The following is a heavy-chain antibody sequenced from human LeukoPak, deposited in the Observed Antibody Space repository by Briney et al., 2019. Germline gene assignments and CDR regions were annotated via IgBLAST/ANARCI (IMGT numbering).Heavy chain of an antibody. Sequence: SETLSLTCNVSGGSISRNSYYWGWIRQPPGKGLEWIGSIYFSGSTYYNPSFRSRVTMLVDTSKSHFSLQLTSVTAADTAVYYCARASMIPAALGGGTNWFDPWGQGTLVIVSS. V-gene: IGHV4-39*07. J-gene: IGHJ5*02. CDR2: IYFSGST. CDR1: GGSISRNSYY. D-gene: IGHD2-2*01. CDR3: ARASMIPAALGGGTNWFDP.